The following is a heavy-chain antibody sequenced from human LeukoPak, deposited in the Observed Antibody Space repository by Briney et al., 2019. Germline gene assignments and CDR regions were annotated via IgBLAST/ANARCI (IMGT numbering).Heavy chain of an antibody. Sequence: GESLRLSCAASGGTFSSYGMHWVRQAPGKGLEWVAFIRYDGSNKYYADSEKGRFTISRDNSKNTLYLQMNSLRAEDTAVYYCTKEYYDYVCGSYRYLYDSSGYYPYYFDYWGQGTLVTVSS. CDR3: TKEYYDYVCGSYRYLYDSSGYYPYYFDY. CDR1: GGTFSSYG. CDR2: IRYDGSNK. D-gene: IGHD3-16*02. J-gene: IGHJ4*02. V-gene: IGHV3-30*02.